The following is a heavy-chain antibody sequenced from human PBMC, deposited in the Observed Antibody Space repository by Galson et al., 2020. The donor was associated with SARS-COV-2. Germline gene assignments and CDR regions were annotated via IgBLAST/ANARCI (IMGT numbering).Heavy chain of an antibody. Sequence: CAASGFTFSSYWMHWVRQAPGKGLVWVSRIYSEGSSTSYADSVKGRFTISGDNAKNTLYLQMNSLRAEDTAVYYCARGDMGNDYFDYWGQGTLVTVSS. CDR3: ARGDMGNDYFDY. CDR1: GFTFSSYW. D-gene: IGHD7-27*01. V-gene: IGHV3-74*01. J-gene: IGHJ4*02. CDR2: IYSEGSST.